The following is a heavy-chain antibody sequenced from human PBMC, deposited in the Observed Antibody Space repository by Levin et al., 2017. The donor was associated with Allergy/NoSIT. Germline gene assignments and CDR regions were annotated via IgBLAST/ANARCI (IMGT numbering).Heavy chain of an antibody. Sequence: ASVKVSCKASGGTFSSYAISWVRQAPGQGLEWMGGIIPIFGTANYAQKFQGRVTITADESTSTAYMELSSLRSEDTAVYYCARGDHYLVATPGDYYYMDVWGKGTTVTVSS. CDR3: ARGDHYLVATPGDYYYMDV. V-gene: IGHV1-69*13. D-gene: IGHD5-12*01. CDR1: GGTFSSYA. CDR2: IIPIFGTA. J-gene: IGHJ6*03.